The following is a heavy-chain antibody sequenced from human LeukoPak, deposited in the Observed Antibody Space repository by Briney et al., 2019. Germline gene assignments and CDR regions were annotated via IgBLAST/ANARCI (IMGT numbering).Heavy chain of an antibody. V-gene: IGHV4-59*08. Sequence: SETLSLTCTVSGGSISSYYWSWIRHPPGKGLEWIGYIYYSGSTNYNPSLKSRVTISVDTSKNQFSLKLSSVTAADTAVYYCARQGGGFWYFDLWGRGTLVTVSS. CDR2: IYYSGST. CDR1: GGSISSYY. D-gene: IGHD6-25*01. J-gene: IGHJ2*01. CDR3: ARQGGGFWYFDL.